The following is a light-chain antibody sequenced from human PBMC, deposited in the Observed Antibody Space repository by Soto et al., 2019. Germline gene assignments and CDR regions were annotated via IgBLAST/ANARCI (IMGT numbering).Light chain of an antibody. J-gene: IGKJ1*01. CDR1: QSVLYSSNNKNF. Sequence: DIVMTQSPDSLAVSLGERATINCKSSQSVLYSSNNKNFLAWYQQKPGQPPKLLIYWASTRESGVPDRFSGSGSGTDFTLTISSLQAEDVAVYYCQQYYSSPWTFCQGTKVESK. V-gene: IGKV4-1*01. CDR3: QQYYSSPWT. CDR2: WAS.